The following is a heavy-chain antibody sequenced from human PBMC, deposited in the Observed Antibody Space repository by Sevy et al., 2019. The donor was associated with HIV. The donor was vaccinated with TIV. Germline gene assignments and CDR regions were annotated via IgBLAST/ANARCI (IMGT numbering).Heavy chain of an antibody. D-gene: IGHD1-26*01. V-gene: IGHV1-2*06. Sequence: ASVKVSCKASGYTFTGYYMHWERQAPGQGLEWMGRINPNSGGTNYAQKFQGRVTMTRDTSISTAYMELSRLRSDDTAVYYCASLGSGSYYEDFDYWGQGTLVTVSS. CDR3: ASLGSGSYYEDFDY. CDR1: GYTFTGYY. J-gene: IGHJ4*02. CDR2: INPNSGGT.